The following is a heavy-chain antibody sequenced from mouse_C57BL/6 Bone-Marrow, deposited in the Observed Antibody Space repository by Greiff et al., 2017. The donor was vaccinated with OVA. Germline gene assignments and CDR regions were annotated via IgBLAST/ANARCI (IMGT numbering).Heavy chain of an antibody. V-gene: IGHV1-64*01. J-gene: IGHJ2*01. CDR3: ARSGLGLFDY. D-gene: IGHD2-4*01. CDR1: GYTFTSYW. CDR2: IHPNSGST. Sequence: VQLQQSGAELVKPGASVKLSCKASGYTFTSYWMHWVKQRPGQGLEWIGMIHPNSGSTNYNEKFKSKATLTVDKSSSTAYMQLSSLTSEDSAVYYCARSGLGLFDYWGQGTTLTVSS.